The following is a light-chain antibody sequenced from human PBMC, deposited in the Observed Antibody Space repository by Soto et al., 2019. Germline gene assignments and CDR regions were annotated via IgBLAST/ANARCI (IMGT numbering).Light chain of an antibody. Sequence: QAASVSGSPGQSITISCTGTSSDVGPFNYVSWDQQHPGKAPKLIYKVSNRPSGVSNRFSGSKSGNTASLTISGLQAEDEAEYYCSSYTTSSTDVFGTGTKLTVL. CDR3: SSYTTSSTDV. V-gene: IGLV2-14*01. CDR2: KVS. CDR1: SSDVGPFNY. J-gene: IGLJ1*01.